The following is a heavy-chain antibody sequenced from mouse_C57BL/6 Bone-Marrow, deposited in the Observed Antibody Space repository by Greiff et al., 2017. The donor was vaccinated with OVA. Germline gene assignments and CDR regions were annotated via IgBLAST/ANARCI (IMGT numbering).Heavy chain of an antibody. V-gene: IGHV1-26*01. CDR2: INPNNGGT. CDR3: AREWLLRY. Sequence: VQLQQSGPELVKPGASVKISCKASGYTFTDYYMNWVKQSHGKSLEWIGDINPNNGGTSYNQKFKGKATLTVDKSSSTAYMELRSLTSEDSAVYYCAREWLLRYWGQGTLVTVSA. D-gene: IGHD2-3*01. CDR1: GYTFTDYY. J-gene: IGHJ3*01.